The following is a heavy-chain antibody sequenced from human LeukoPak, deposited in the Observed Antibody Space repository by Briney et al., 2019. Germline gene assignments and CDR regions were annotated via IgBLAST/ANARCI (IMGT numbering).Heavy chain of an antibody. V-gene: IGHV3-7*01. CDR3: ARAGQEWFGELGFDQ. D-gene: IGHD3-10*01. CDR2: IKQDGSVK. Sequence: GGSLRLSCAASGFSSSRYWMSRVRQAPGKGLEWVANIKQDGSVKNYVESVKGRFTISRDNAKNSLYLQTNSLRAEDTAVYYCARAGQEWFGELGFDQWGQGTLVIVSS. J-gene: IGHJ4*02. CDR1: GFSSSRYW.